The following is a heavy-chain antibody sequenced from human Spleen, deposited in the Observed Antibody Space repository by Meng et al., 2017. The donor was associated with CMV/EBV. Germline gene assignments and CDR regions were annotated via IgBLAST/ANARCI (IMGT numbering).Heavy chain of an antibody. D-gene: IGHD6-13*01. CDR3: AGGYSSSWYANWFDP. J-gene: IGHJ5*02. V-gene: IGHV3-11*04. CDR2: ISSSGSTI. CDR1: GFTFSDYY. Sequence: GESLKISCAASGFTFSDYYMSWIRQAPGKGLEWVSYISSSGSTIYYADSVKGRFTISRDNAKNSLYLQMNSLRAEDTAVYYCAGGYSSSWYANWFDPWGQGTLVTVSS.